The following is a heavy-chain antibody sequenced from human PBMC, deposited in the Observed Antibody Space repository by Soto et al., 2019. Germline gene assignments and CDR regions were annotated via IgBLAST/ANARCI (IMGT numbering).Heavy chain of an antibody. CDR2: ISYSEST. V-gene: IGHV4-61*08. J-gene: IGHJ4*02. Sequence: PSETLSLTCTVSGGSVSSGDYYWSWIRQPPGKGLEWIGYISYSESTNYNPSLKSRVTISLDTSKNQFSLKLSSVTAADTAVYYCARSVYSSGSPDYWGQGTLVT. CDR1: GGSVSSGDYY. D-gene: IGHD6-19*01. CDR3: ARSVYSSGSPDY.